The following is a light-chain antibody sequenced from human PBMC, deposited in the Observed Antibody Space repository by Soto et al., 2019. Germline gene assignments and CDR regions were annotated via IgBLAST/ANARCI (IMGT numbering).Light chain of an antibody. V-gene: IGLV2-11*01. Sequence: QSVLTQPRSVSGSPGQSVTISCTGTSSDVGGYNYVSWYQQHPGKAPKFMIYDVSKRPSGVPDRFSGSKSGNTASLTISGLQAEDEADYYCCSYAGSYTLFGGGTKVTVL. CDR1: SSDVGGYNY. CDR2: DVS. J-gene: IGLJ2*01. CDR3: CSYAGSYTL.